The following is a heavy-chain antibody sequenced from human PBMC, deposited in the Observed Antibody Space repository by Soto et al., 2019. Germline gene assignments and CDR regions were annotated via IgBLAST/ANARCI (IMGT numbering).Heavy chain of an antibody. CDR3: AREGRCEPLLY. V-gene: IGHV1-18*01. Sequence: QVQLVQSGPEVKKPGASVKVSCKGSGYTFSNYGVTWVRQAPGQGLERLGWVSGYNRNTDYAQKFEDRATMTIDTSTNTAYLELRALTPDDTAVYYCAREGRCEPLLYWGQGTL. J-gene: IGHJ4*02. CDR2: VSGYNRNT. CDR1: GYTFSNYG. D-gene: IGHD2-2*02.